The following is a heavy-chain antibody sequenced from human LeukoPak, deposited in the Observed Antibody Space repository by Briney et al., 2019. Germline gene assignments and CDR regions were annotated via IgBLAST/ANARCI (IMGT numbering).Heavy chain of an antibody. CDR2: ITHNSGGT. J-gene: IGHJ4*02. D-gene: IGHD3-10*01. CDR1: GYTFTGQY. CDR3: ATGSGTYSPDY. V-gene: IGHV1-2*02. Sequence: ASVNVSCKPSGYTFTGQYLHCVRHAPQQGLEWMGWITHNSGGTNYAQKFQGRVTMTRDTSISTAYMELSRLTSGDTALYYCATGSGTYSPDYWGQGTLVTVSS.